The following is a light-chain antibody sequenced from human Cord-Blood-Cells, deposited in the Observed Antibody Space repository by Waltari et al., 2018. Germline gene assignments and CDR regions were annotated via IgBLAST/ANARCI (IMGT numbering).Light chain of an antibody. V-gene: IGLV2-8*01. CDR1: SSDVGGYNY. CDR2: EVS. CDR3: SSYAGSNNLQV. Sequence: SALTRPSSASGSPGQSVTISRTGTSSDVGGYNYVSRYQQHPGKPPKLMIYEVSKRPSGVPDRFSGSKSGNTASLTVSGLQAEDEADYYCSSYAGSNNLQVFGGGTKLTVL. J-gene: IGLJ2*01.